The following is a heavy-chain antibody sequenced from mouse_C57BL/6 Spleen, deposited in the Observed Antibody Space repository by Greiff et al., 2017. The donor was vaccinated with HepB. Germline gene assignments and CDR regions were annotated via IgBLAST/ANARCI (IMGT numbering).Heavy chain of an antibody. Sequence: VQLKQSGAELVKPGASVKLSCTASGFNIKDYYMHWVKQRTEQGLEWIGRIDPEDGETKYASKFQGKATITADTSTNTAYLQLSSLTSEDTAVYYCARGDDCDYWGQGTTLTVSS. CDR3: ARGDDCDY. V-gene: IGHV14-2*01. CDR2: IDPEDGET. D-gene: IGHD2-4*01. J-gene: IGHJ2*01. CDR1: GFNIKDYY.